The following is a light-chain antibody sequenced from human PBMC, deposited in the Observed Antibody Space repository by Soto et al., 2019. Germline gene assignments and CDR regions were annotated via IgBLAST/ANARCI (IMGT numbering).Light chain of an antibody. CDR1: QSVSSSTY. J-gene: IGKJ5*01. CDR3: QQYGSSPIT. Sequence: EIVLTQSPGTLSLSPGERATLSCRASQSVSSSTYLAWYQQKPGQAPRLVIYDASSRATGIPDRFSGSGSGTDFTLTISRLEPEDFAVYYCQQYGSSPITFGQGTRLENK. CDR2: DAS. V-gene: IGKV3-20*01.